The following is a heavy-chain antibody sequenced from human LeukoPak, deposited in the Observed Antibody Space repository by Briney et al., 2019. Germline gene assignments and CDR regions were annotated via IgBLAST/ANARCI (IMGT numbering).Heavy chain of an antibody. J-gene: IGHJ4*02. D-gene: IGHD6-6*01. Sequence: PGGSLRLSCAASGFTFSDYGIHWVRQASGQGLEWVALIWYDGSKKYYADSVKGRFTISRDNTKNTLYLQLNSLRADDTAVYYCARAHSSSSTFDLWGQGTLVTVSS. V-gene: IGHV3-33*01. CDR1: GFTFSDYG. CDR2: IWYDGSKK. CDR3: ARAHSSSSTFDL.